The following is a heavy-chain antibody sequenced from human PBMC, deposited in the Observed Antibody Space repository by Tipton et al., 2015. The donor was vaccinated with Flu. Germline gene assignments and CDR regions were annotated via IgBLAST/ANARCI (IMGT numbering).Heavy chain of an antibody. CDR2: IFHSGNT. J-gene: IGHJ5*02. CDR3: ARRDYSNYVSDPKSWFDP. Sequence: TLSLTCAVSGYSIRSSNYYWGWIRQPPGQGLEWIGNIFHSGNTYHNPSLKSRVTISVDTSKNQFSLNMKSVTAADMAVYYCARRDYSNYVSDPKSWFDPWGQGTLVAVSS. D-gene: IGHD4-11*01. CDR1: GYSIRSSNYY. V-gene: IGHV4-38-2*01.